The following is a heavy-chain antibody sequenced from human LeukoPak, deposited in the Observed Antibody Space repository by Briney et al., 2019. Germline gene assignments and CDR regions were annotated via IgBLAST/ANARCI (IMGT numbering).Heavy chain of an antibody. CDR3: ARDLGQYYDTSDNWFDP. CDR1: GFSFSNYW. D-gene: IGHD3-22*01. V-gene: IGHV3-74*01. Sequence: GGSLTLSCAASGFSFSNYWMHWVRQAPGKGLVWVSRINSYGMNTTYADSVKGRFTISRDNAKNTLNLKMNSLRAEDTAVYYCARDLGQYYDTSDNWFDPWGQETLVTVSS. CDR2: INSYGMNT. J-gene: IGHJ5*02.